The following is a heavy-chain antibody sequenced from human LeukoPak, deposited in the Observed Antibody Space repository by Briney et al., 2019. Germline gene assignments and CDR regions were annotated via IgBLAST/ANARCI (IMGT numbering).Heavy chain of an antibody. D-gene: IGHD3-22*01. Sequence: GGSLRLSCAASGFTFSTFAMTWVRQAPGKGLECVSSISASGGTTYYADSVKGRFTISRDNSKNTLYLQMNSPRAEDTAVYYCAKRFLGVSSAYSTFDYWGQGTLVTVSS. J-gene: IGHJ4*02. V-gene: IGHV3-23*01. CDR2: ISASGGTT. CDR3: AKRFLGVSSAYSTFDY. CDR1: GFTFSTFA.